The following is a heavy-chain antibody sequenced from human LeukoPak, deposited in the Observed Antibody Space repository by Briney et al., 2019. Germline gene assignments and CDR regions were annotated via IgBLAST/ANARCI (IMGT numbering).Heavy chain of an antibody. CDR2: IRYDGSNK. D-gene: IGHD3-3*01. J-gene: IGHJ4*02. CDR1: GFTFSSYG. V-gene: IGHV3-30*02. Sequence: PGGSLRLSCAASGFTFSSYGMHWVRQAPGKGLEWVAFIRYDGSNKYYADSVKGRFTISRDNSKNTLDLKMNSLRAEDTAVYYCAKDLSKGLLYRRGMYYFDYWGQGTLVTVSS. CDR3: AKDLSKGLLYRRGMYYFDY.